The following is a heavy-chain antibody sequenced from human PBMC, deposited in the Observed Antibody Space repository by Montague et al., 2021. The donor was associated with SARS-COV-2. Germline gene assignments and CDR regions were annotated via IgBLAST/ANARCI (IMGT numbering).Heavy chain of an antibody. D-gene: IGHD3-10*01. CDR2: IYWDDEK. CDR1: GFSLTTAGMG. V-gene: IGHV2-5*08. CDR3: ARRPTSLVGEPFFDFDV. J-gene: IGHJ3*01. Sequence: PALVKPTQTLTLTCTVSGFSLTTAGMGVAWIRRPPGKALEWLAIIYWDDEKRYRSSLESRVSISKDSSNTRVMFTMTNMYPLDAGTYYCARRPTSLVGEPFFDFDVWGPGTLVTVSS.